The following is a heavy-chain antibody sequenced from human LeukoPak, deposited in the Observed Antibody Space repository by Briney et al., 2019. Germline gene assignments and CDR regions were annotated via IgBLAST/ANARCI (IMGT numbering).Heavy chain of an antibody. V-gene: IGHV4-59*01. CDR2: IYYSGGT. CDR3: ARDGGDGYNPYYYYGMDV. D-gene: IGHD3-16*01. J-gene: IGHJ6*02. CDR1: GGSISSYY. Sequence: SETLSLTCTVSGGSISSYYWSWIRQPPGKGLEWIGYIYYSGGTNYNPSLKSRVTISVDTSKNQFSLKLSSVTAADTAVYYCARDGGDGYNPYYYYGMDVWGQGTTVTVSS.